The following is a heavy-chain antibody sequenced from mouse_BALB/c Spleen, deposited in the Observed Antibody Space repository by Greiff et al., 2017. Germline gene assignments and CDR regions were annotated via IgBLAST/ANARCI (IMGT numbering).Heavy chain of an antibody. V-gene: IGHV5-17*02. J-gene: IGHJ4*01. Sequence: EVNVVESGGGLVQPGGSRKLSCAASGFTFSSFGMHWVRQAPEKGLEWVAYISSGSSTIYYADTVKGRFTISRDNPKNTLFLQMTSLRSEDTAMYYCARWGRMDYWGQGTSVTVAS. CDR3: ARWGRMDY. CDR2: ISSGSSTI. CDR1: GFTFSSFG.